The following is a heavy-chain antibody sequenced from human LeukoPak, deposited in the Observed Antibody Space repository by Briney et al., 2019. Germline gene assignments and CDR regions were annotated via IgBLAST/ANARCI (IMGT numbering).Heavy chain of an antibody. CDR3: AKGHFKDSSGYYPYYFDY. D-gene: IGHD3-22*01. CDR1: GFTFSSYA. Sequence: GGSLRLSCAASGFTFSSYAVSWVRQAPGKGLEWVSGISDSVSTTYYADPVKGRFTISRDNSKNTLYLQMNSLRAEDTAVYYCAKGHFKDSSGYYPYYFDYWGQGTLVTVSS. V-gene: IGHV3-23*01. CDR2: ISDSVSTT. J-gene: IGHJ4*02.